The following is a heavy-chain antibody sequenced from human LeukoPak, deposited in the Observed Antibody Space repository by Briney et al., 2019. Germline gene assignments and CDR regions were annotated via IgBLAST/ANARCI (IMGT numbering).Heavy chain of an antibody. CDR3: ARYCSSTSCYEFNVLDY. J-gene: IGHJ4*02. Sequence: SSETLSLTCTVSGGSISSSSYYWGWIRQPPGKGLEWIGSIYYSGSTYYNPSLKSRVTISVDTSKNQFSLKLSSVTAADTAVYYCARYCSSTSCYEFNVLDYWGQGALVTVSS. V-gene: IGHV4-39*07. D-gene: IGHD2-2*01. CDR1: GGSISSSSYY. CDR2: IYYSGST.